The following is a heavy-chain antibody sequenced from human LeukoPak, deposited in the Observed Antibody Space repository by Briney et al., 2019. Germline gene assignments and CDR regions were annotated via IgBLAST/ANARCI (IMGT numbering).Heavy chain of an antibody. D-gene: IGHD2-21*01. V-gene: IGHV4-39*01. CDR3: ARRVLLLYCGGDCSYYFDY. Sequence: SETLSLTCTVSGGSISSSSYHWGWIRQPPGKGLEWIGSIYYSGSTYYNPSLKSRVTISVDTSKNQFSLKLSSVTAADTAVYYCARRVLLLYCGGDCSYYFDYWGQGTLVTVSS. J-gene: IGHJ4*02. CDR1: GGSISSSSYH. CDR2: IYYSGST.